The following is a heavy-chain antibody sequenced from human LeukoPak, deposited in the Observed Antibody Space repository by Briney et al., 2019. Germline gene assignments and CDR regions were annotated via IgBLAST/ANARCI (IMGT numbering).Heavy chain of an antibody. CDR2: VYYSGST. V-gene: IGHV4-59*04. CDR1: GDSISPYY. J-gene: IGHJ4*02. CDR3: AGGYDYTSISIDY. Sequence: PSETLSLTCTVSGDSISPYYWSWIRQSPGKGLEWIGYVYYSGSTYYNPSLKSRVTISVDTSKNQFSLKLSSVTAADTAVYYCAGGYDYTSISIDYWGQGTLVTVSS. D-gene: IGHD4-11*01.